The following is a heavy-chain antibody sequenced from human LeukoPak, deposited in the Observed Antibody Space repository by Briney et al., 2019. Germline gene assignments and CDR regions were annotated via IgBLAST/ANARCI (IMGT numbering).Heavy chain of an antibody. J-gene: IGHJ6*03. D-gene: IGHD4-11*01. V-gene: IGHV1-2*02. CDR2: INPDSGGT. CDR3: ASGYSDYADYYNYYMDV. CDR1: GYSFTGYY. Sequence: GASVKVSCKGSGYSFTGYYMHWVRQAPGQGLEWMGWINPDSGGTNYAQKFQGRVTMTRDTSITTAYMELSRLTSDDTAVYYCASGYSDYADYYNYYMDVWGKGTTVTVSS.